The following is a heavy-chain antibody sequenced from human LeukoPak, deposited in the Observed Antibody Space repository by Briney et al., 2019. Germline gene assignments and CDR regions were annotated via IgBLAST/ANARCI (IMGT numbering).Heavy chain of an antibody. V-gene: IGHV4-4*07. CDR1: GGSISSYY. CDR2: IYISWCT. D-gene: IGHD3-22*01. CDR3: ARDYFDSGGYRWFAY. Sequence: SEALSLTCTVSGGSISSYYSCCMRQPAGKGLEWIGRIYISWCTNYNPSLKSRVTMSVDTSKSHFSLKLSSVTAADTAVYYCARDYFDSGGYRWFAYWGQGTLVTVSP. J-gene: IGHJ4*02.